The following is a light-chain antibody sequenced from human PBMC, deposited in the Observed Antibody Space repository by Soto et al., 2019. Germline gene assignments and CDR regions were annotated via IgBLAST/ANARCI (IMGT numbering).Light chain of an antibody. Sequence: EIVMTQSPATLSVSPGERATLSCRASQSVSNNYLAWYQQKPGQAPRLLIYGASSRATGIPDRFAGSGSGTDFTLTIPTLEPADFAVYYCRQYGSSPRTFXQGTTVNI. CDR3: RQYGSSPRT. CDR2: GAS. V-gene: IGKV3-20*01. J-gene: IGKJ1*01. CDR1: QSVSNNY.